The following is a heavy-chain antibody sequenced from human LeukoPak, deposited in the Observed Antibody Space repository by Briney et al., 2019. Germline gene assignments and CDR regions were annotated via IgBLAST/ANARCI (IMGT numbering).Heavy chain of an antibody. V-gene: IGHV3-74*01. D-gene: IGHD5-24*01. Sequence: GGSLRLSCSASGFTFSSCWMHWVRQTPGKGLVWVSRINNDGSGTSYADSVKDRFTISRDNAKNILFLQMNSLRAEDTAVYYCVRDNAYTFDYWGQGTLVTVSS. CDR1: GFTFSSCW. J-gene: IGHJ4*01. CDR3: VRDNAYTFDY. CDR2: INNDGSGT.